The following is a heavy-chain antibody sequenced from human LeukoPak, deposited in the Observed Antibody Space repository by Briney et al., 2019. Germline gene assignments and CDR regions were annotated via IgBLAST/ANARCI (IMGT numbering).Heavy chain of an antibody. CDR3: ARGYAIPYSSGWYGNH. J-gene: IGHJ4*02. CDR1: GGTFSSYD. D-gene: IGHD6-19*01. CDR2: NIPIFGIA. Sequence: SVKVCCKASGGTFSSYDISWVRQAPGQGLEWKGRNIPIFGIANYAQKFQGRVTITADKSTSTAYMELSSLRSEDTAVYYCARGYAIPYSSGWYGNHRGQGTLVTVSS. V-gene: IGHV1-69*04.